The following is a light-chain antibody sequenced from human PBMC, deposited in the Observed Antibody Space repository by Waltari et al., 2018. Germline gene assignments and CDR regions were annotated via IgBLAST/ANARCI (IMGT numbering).Light chain of an antibody. V-gene: IGKV3-20*01. Sequence: EIVLTQSPGTLSLSPGDRATLSCRASHSVRRSLTWYQQKPGQAPRLLIYDTSTRATGIPDRLSGSGSGTDFSLTISRGEPEDFAVYYCQEYVNLPATFGQGTKVEIK. CDR2: DTS. CDR3: QEYVNLPAT. CDR1: HSVRRS. J-gene: IGKJ1*01.